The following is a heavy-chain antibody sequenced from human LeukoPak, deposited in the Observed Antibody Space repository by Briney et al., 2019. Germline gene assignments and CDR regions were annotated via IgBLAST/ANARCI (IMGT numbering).Heavy chain of an antibody. CDR3: ARDGPLRWGLYYFDY. V-gene: IGHV3-74*01. CDR2: INSDGSST. D-gene: IGHD7-27*01. J-gene: IGHJ4*02. CDR1: GFTFSSYW. Sequence: GGSLRLSCAASGFTFSSYWMHWVRQAPGKGLVWVSRINSDGSSTSYADSVKGRFTISRDNAKNTLYLQMNSLRAEDTAVYYCARDGPLRWGLYYFDYWGQGTLVTVSS.